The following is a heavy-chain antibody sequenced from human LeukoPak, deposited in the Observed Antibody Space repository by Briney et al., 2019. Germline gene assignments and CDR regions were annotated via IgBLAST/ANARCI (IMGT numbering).Heavy chain of an antibody. CDR2: IYTSGST. D-gene: IGHD3-22*01. CDR1: GGSISSGSYY. CDR3: ASGPTYYYDSSGYYLDY. V-gene: IGHV4-61*02. Sequence: SETLSLTCTVSGGSISSGSYYWSWIWQPAGKGLEWIGRIYTSGSTNYNPSLKSRVTISVDTSKNRFSLKLSSVTAADTAVYYCASGPTYYYDSSGYYLDYWGQGTLVTVSS. J-gene: IGHJ4*02.